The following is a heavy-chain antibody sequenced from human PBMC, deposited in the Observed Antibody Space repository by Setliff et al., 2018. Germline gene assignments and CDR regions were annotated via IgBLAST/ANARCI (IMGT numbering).Heavy chain of an antibody. Sequence: SETLSLTCSVSDDSISSRRYYWGWFRQPAGKELEWVGQIYTSWSTNYDPSLKSRVTISLDTSKNQFSLSLTSVTAADTAVYYCARMSGFQYIDVWGKGTTVT. CDR1: DDSISSRRYY. D-gene: IGHD3-3*01. J-gene: IGHJ6*03. CDR3: ARMSGFQYIDV. CDR2: IYTSWST. V-gene: IGHV4-61*09.